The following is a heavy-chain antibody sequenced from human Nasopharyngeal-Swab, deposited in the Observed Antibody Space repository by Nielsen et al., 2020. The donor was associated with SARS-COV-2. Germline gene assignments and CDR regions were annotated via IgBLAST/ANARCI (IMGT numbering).Heavy chain of an antibody. CDR2: ISAYNGNT. V-gene: IGHV1-18*01. CDR3: AKVRGDYSSSWYDY. Sequence: WVRQASGQGLEWMGWISAYNGNTNYAQKLQGRVTMTTDTSTSTAYMQLRSLRSDDTAVYYCAKVRGDYSSSWYDYWGQGTLVTVSS. D-gene: IGHD6-13*01. J-gene: IGHJ4*02.